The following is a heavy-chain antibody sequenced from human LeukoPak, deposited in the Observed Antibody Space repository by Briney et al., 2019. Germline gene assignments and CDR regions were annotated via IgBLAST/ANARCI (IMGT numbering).Heavy chain of an antibody. J-gene: IGHJ4*02. CDR1: GGTLSSYA. CDR2: IIPIFGTA. CDR3: ARDLTPAYGLVYYFDY. V-gene: IGHV1-69*05. D-gene: IGHD3-10*01. Sequence: ASVKVSCKASGGTLSSYAISWVRQAPGQGLEWMGRIIPIFGTANYAQKFQGRVTITTDESTSTAYMELSSLRSENTAVYYCARDLTPAYGLVYYFDYWGQGTLVTVSS.